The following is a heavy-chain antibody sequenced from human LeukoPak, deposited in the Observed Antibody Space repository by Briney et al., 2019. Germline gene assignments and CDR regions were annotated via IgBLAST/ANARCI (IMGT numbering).Heavy chain of an antibody. D-gene: IGHD4-23*01. Sequence: PGGSLRLSCAASGFTFSSYGMHWVRQAPGKGLEWVAVISYDGSNKYYADSVKGRFTISRDNSKNTLYLQMNSLRAEDTAVYYCAKFYYGGNFDYWGQGTLVTVSS. J-gene: IGHJ4*02. CDR2: ISYDGSNK. V-gene: IGHV3-30*18. CDR1: GFTFSSYG. CDR3: AKFYYGGNFDY.